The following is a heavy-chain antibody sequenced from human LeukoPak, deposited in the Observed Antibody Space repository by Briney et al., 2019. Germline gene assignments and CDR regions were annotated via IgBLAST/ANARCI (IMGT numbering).Heavy chain of an antibody. CDR1: GFTFSNCA. CDR3: ATEPTRPGYFDY. Sequence: GGSLRLSCAASGFTFSNCAMNWVRQAPGKGLEWVANIKQDGSEKYYVDSVKGRFTISRDNAKNSLYLQMNSLRAEDTAVYYCATEPTRPGYFDYWGQGTLATVSS. J-gene: IGHJ4*02. V-gene: IGHV3-7*01. CDR2: IKQDGSEK. D-gene: IGHD1-14*01.